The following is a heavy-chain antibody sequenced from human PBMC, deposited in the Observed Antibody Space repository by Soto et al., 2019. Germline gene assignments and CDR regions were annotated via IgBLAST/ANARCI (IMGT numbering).Heavy chain of an antibody. Sequence: QVQLVQSGAEVKKPGSSVKVSCKASGGTFSTYSITWVRQAPGQGPEWMGGIIPIFGKANYAQKFQGRVTITADRSTSTAYMELSSLRSEDPALYYCAVPTTGMFYFDYWGQGTLVTVSS. V-gene: IGHV1-69*14. CDR1: GGTFSTYS. CDR3: AVPTTGMFYFDY. CDR2: IIPIFGKA. J-gene: IGHJ4*02. D-gene: IGHD5-12*01.